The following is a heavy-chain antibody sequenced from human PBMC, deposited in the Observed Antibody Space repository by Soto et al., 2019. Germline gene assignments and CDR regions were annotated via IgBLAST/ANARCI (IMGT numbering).Heavy chain of an antibody. CDR2: IIPIFGTA. Sequence: SVKVSCKASGGTFISYAISWVRQAPGQGLEWMGGIIPIFGTANYAQKFQGRVTITADESTSTAYMELRSLRSEDTAVYYCARDRDGYTQGPFDYWGQGTLVTVSS. D-gene: IGHD5-12*01. J-gene: IGHJ4*02. CDR1: GGTFISYA. CDR3: ARDRDGYTQGPFDY. V-gene: IGHV1-69*13.